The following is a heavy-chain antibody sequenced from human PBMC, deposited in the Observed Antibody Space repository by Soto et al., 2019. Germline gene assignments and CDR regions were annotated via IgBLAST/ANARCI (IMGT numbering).Heavy chain of an antibody. J-gene: IGHJ2*01. V-gene: IGHV3-7*03. CDR3: ARVPYYYDSSGYSYWYFDL. CDR2: IPQDGVDG. Sequence: GGSLRLSCEVSGFTFSMYSMSWVRQSPGKGLEWVAKIPQDGVDGHYADSVKGRFTISRDNAKNSLYLQMNSLRAEDTAVYYCARVPYYYDSSGYSYWYFDLWGRGTLVTVSS. CDR1: GFTFSMYS. D-gene: IGHD3-22*01.